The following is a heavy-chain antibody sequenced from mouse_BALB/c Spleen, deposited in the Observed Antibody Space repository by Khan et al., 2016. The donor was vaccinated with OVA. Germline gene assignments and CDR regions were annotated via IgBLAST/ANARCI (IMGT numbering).Heavy chain of an antibody. CDR3: ERGGGGDRFAY. Sequence: QVQLKQSGAELVRPGVSVKISCKGSGYTFTDFTMHWVKQSHAKSLEWIGVVSTYYGDATYNQKFKGKAAMTVDKSSSTAYMELARLSSEDSAIXYWERGGGGDRFAYWGQGTLVTVSA. CDR2: VSTYYGDA. J-gene: IGHJ3*01. V-gene: IGHV1S137*01. CDR1: GYTFTDFT.